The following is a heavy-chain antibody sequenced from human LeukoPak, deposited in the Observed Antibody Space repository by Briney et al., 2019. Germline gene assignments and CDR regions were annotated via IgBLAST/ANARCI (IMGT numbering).Heavy chain of an antibody. Sequence: PSETLSLTCAVSGGSISSGGYSWSWIRQPPGKGLEWIGYIYHSGSTNYNPSLKSRVTISVDTSKNQFSLKLSSVTAADTAVYYCARGRRAAAGPRYIDYWGQGTLVTVSS. J-gene: IGHJ4*02. CDR1: GGSISSGGYS. CDR3: ARGRRAAAGPRYIDY. CDR2: IYHSGST. D-gene: IGHD6-13*01. V-gene: IGHV4-30-2*01.